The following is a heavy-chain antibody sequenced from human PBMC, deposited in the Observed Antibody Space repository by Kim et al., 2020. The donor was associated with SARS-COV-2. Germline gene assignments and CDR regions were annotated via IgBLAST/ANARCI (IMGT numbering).Heavy chain of an antibody. CDR2: MNPNSGNT. D-gene: IGHD6-19*01. CDR3: ARAFVAEQWLVLGDYYYYGMDG. CDR1: GYTFTSYD. V-gene: IGHV1-8*01. Sequence: ASVKVSCKASGYTFTSYDINWVRQATGQGLEWMGWMNPNSGNTGYAQKFQGRVTMTRNTSISTAYMELSSLRSEDTAVYYCARAFVAEQWLVLGDYYYYGMDGWGQGTTVTVSS. J-gene: IGHJ6*02.